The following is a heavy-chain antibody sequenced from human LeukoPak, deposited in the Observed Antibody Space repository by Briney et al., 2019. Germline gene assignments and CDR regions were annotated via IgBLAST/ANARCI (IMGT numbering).Heavy chain of an antibody. J-gene: IGHJ5*02. D-gene: IGHD3-10*01. V-gene: IGHV1-46*01. CDR1: GYSFSSYY. CDR2: INPSGGTT. CDR3: ARESGTMVRGVIGWFDP. Sequence: ASVKVSCKASGYSFSSYYIHWVRQAPGQGLEWMGIINPSGGTTGYVQKFQGRVTMTRDTSTSTVYMELSSLRSEDTAVYYCARESGTMVRGVIGWFDPWGQGTLVTVSS.